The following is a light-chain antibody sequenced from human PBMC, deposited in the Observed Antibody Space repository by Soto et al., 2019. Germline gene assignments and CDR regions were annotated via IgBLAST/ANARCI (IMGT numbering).Light chain of an antibody. Sequence: VLTQPASVSGSPGQSITISCTGTSSDVGSYNLVSWYQQHPGKAPKLMIYDVSSRPSGVSNRFSGSKSGNTASLTISGLQAEDEADYYCCSYTTSNTRQIVFGTGTKVTVL. J-gene: IGLJ1*01. CDR3: CSYTTSNTRQIV. V-gene: IGLV2-14*02. CDR2: DVS. CDR1: SSDVGSYNL.